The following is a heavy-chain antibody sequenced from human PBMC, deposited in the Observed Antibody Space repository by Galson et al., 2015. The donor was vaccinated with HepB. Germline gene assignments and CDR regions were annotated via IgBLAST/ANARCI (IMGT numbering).Heavy chain of an antibody. CDR3: VKDTAMVTTEFDY. V-gene: IGHV3-64D*06. Sequence: SLRLSCAASEFTFSSYAMHWVRQAPGRGLEYVSAISSNGGSTYYADSVKGRSTISRDNSKNTLYLQMSSLRAEDTAVYYCVKDTAMVTTEFDYWGQGTLVTVSS. J-gene: IGHJ4*02. D-gene: IGHD4-23*01. CDR2: ISSNGGST. CDR1: EFTFSSYA.